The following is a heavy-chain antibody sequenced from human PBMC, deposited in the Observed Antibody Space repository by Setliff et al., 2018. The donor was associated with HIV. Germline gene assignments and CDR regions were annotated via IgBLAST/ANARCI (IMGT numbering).Heavy chain of an antibody. CDR2: ISGSGGST. D-gene: IGHD6-13*01. CDR1: GFTFDSYS. J-gene: IGHJ3*02. CDR3: AKANKIAVDAFDI. Sequence: PGGSLRLSCATSGFTFDSYSIIWVRQAPGKGLEWVSAISGSGGSTYYADSVKGRFTISRDNSKNTLYLQMNSLRAEDTAVYYCAKANKIAVDAFDIWGQGTMVTVSS. V-gene: IGHV3-23*01.